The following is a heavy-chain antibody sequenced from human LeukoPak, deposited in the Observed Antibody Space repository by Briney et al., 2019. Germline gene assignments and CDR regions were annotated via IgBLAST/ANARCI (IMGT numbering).Heavy chain of an antibody. J-gene: IGHJ4*02. D-gene: IGHD6-13*01. Sequence: GGSLRLSCAASGFALSSHWMTWVRQVPGRGPEWVANVNRDGSETYYLDSVKGRFTISRDNAKNSLYLQMNSLRAEDTAVYYCATYSSSWSDFDYWGQGTLVTVSS. CDR3: ATYSSSWSDFDY. CDR1: GFALSSHW. CDR2: VNRDGSET. V-gene: IGHV3-7*01.